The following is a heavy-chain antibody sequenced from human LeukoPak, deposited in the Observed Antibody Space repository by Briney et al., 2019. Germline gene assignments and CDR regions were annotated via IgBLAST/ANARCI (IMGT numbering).Heavy chain of an antibody. V-gene: IGHV1-3*01. Sequence: ASVKVSCKASGYTFTSYAMHWVRQAPGQRLEWMGWINAGNGNTKYSQKFQGRVTITRDTSASTAYMELSSLRSEDTAVYYCARVSDSTAVQWLVRGAFDIWGQGTMVTVSS. J-gene: IGHJ3*02. D-gene: IGHD6-19*01. CDR2: INAGNGNT. CDR3: ARVSDSTAVQWLVRGAFDI. CDR1: GYTFTSYA.